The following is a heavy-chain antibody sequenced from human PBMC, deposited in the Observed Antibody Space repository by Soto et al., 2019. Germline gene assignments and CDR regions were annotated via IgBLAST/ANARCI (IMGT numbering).Heavy chain of an antibody. CDR1: GFTFRDYG. D-gene: IGHD2-15*01. Sequence: QVQLVESGGGVVQPGGSLRLSCEASGFTFRDYGFHWVRQAPGKGLEWVAVIYYDGSGSDYEDSVRGRFIFSRDISTNTLYLQMHSLRAEDTAVYYCVRDDCSGGTCYGGYWGQGTLVTVSS. J-gene: IGHJ4*02. CDR3: VRDDCSGGTCYGGY. CDR2: IYYDGSGS. V-gene: IGHV3-33*01.